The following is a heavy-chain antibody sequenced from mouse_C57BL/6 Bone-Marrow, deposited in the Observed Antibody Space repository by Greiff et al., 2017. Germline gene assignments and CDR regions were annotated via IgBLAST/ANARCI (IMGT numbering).Heavy chain of an antibody. D-gene: IGHD4-1*01. CDR1: GYTFTSYW. CDR3: ASPGDLTAYAVDY. V-gene: IGHV1-74*01. J-gene: IGHJ4*01. Sequence: VQLQQPGAELVKPGASVKVSCKASGYTFTSYWMHWVKQRPGQGLEWIGRIHPSDSDTNYNQKFKGKATLTVDKSSSTAYMQLSSLTSEDSAVYYCASPGDLTAYAVDYWSEGTSVTVSS. CDR2: IHPSDSDT.